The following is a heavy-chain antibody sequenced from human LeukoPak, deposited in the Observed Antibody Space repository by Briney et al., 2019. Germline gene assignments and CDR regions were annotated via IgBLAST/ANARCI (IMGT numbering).Heavy chain of an antibody. J-gene: IGHJ5*02. CDR2: ISSSSSYI. CDR1: WFTFRSYS. D-gene: IGHD2-15*01. V-gene: IGHV3-21*01. Sequence: GDSLTLFRAASWFTFRSYSMNGLRPAPGKGRAGVSSISSSSSYIYYAASVKGRFTISRGNAKNSLYLQMNSLRAEDTAVYYCARGVRTVVVVAANNWFDAWGQGTLVTVP. CDR3: ARGVRTVVVVAANNWFDA.